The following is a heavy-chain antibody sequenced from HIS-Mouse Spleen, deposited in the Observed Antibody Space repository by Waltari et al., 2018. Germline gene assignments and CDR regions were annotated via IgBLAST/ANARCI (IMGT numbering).Heavy chain of an antibody. V-gene: IGHV3-53*01. CDR3: ARTVKGGLLPFDY. Sequence: EVQLVESGGGLIQPGGSLRLSCAASGFTVSSNYMSWVRQAPGKGLEWVSVIYSGGSTYYADSVKGRFTISRDNSKNTLYLQMNSLRAEDTAVYYCARTVKGGLLPFDYWGQGTLVTVSS. D-gene: IGHD3-10*01. J-gene: IGHJ4*02. CDR2: IYSGGST. CDR1: GFTVSSNY.